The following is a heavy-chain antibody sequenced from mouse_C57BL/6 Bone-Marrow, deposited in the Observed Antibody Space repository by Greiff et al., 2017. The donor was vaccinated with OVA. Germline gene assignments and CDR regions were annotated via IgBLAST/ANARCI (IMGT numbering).Heavy chain of an antibody. V-gene: IGHV5-17*01. CDR3: AIDGYYVGFAY. CDR2: ISSGSSTI. D-gene: IGHD2-3*01. J-gene: IGHJ3*01. CDR1: GFTFSDYG. Sequence: EVHLVESGGGLVKPGGSLKLSCAASGFTFSDYGMHWVRQAPEKGLEWVAYISSGSSTIYYADTVKGRFTISRDNAKNTLFLQMTSLRSEDTAMYYCAIDGYYVGFAYWGQGTLVTVSA.